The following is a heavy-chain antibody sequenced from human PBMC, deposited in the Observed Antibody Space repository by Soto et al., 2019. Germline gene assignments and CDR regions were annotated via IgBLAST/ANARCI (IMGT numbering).Heavy chain of an antibody. J-gene: IGHJ6*02. Sequence: GGSLRLSCAASGFTFGTYAMAWVRQAPGKGLERVSGVSASGLNTDYADPVKGRFYISRDNSKNTLYPQMNSLRAEDTAVFYCARDYYRFNSGYGFSMDVWGQGTTVTVSS. CDR3: ARDYYRFNSGYGFSMDV. D-gene: IGHD5-12*01. CDR2: VSASGLNT. V-gene: IGHV3-23*01. CDR1: GFTFGTYA.